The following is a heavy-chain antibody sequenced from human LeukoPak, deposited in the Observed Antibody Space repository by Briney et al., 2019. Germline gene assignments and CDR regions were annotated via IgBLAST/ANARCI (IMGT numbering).Heavy chain of an antibody. CDR1: GGSFSGYY. V-gene: IGHV4-34*01. J-gene: IGHJ1*01. CDR2: INHSGST. Sequence: PSETLSLTCAVYGGSFSGYYWSWIRQPPGKGLEWIGEINHSGSTNYNPSLKSRVTISVDTSKNQFSLKLSSVTAADTAVYYRASRTYYDSSGYYYYAEYFQHWGQGTLVTVSS. D-gene: IGHD3-22*01. CDR3: ASRTYYDSSGYYYYAEYFQH.